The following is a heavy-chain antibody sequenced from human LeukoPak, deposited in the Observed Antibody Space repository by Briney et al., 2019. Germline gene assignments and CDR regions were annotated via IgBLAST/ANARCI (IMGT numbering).Heavy chain of an antibody. D-gene: IGHD5-12*01. CDR1: GYSFTSYW. V-gene: IGHV5-51*01. J-gene: IGHJ4*02. Sequence: GESLKISCKGSGYSFTSYWIGWVRQMPGKGLEWMGIIYPGDSDTRYSPSFQGQVTISADKSISTAYLQWSSLKASDAAMYYCARLPGIVATIERYFDYWGQGTLVTVSS. CDR3: ARLPGIVATIERYFDY. CDR2: IYPGDSDT.